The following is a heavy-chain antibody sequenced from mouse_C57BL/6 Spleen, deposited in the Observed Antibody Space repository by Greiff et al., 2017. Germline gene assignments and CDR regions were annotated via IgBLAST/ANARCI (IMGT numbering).Heavy chain of an antibody. D-gene: IGHD2-4*01. CDR2: INPSNGGT. CDR1: GYTFTSYW. Sequence: QVQLQQSGTELVKPGASVKLSCKASGYTFTSYWMHWVKQRPGQGLEWIGNINPSNGGTNYNEKFKSKATLTVDKSSSTAYMQLSSLTSEDSAVYYCARGDYDYDAWFAYWGQGTLVTVSA. V-gene: IGHV1-53*01. J-gene: IGHJ3*01. CDR3: ARGDYDYDAWFAY.